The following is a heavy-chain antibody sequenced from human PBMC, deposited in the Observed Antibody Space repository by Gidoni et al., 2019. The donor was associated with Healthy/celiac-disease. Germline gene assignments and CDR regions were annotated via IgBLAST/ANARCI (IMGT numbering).Heavy chain of an antibody. D-gene: IGHD3-22*01. CDR2: IYYSGST. J-gene: IGHJ6*02. CDR1: GGSISSYY. CDR3: ARESVEYYYDSSGYNYYYYGMDV. V-gene: IGHV4-59*01. Sequence: QVQLQESGPGLVKPSETLSLTCTVSGGSISSYYWSCIRQPPGKGLEWIGYIYYSGSTNYNPSLKSRVTISVDTSKNQCSLKLSSVTAADTAVYYCARESVEYYYDSSGYNYYYYGMDVWGQGTTVTVSS.